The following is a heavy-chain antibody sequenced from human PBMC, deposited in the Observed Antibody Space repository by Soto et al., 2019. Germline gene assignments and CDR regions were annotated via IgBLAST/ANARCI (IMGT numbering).Heavy chain of an antibody. CDR2: ISGSGGST. Sequence: EVQLLESGGGLVQPGGSLRLSCAASGFTFSSYAMSWVRQAPGKGLEWVSAISGSGGSTYYADSVKGRFTISRDNSKNTLYLQMNSLRAEDTAVYYCATEGTYSSGWAHYYDSSGYFDYWGQGTLVTVSS. J-gene: IGHJ4*02. V-gene: IGHV3-23*01. CDR3: ATEGTYSSGWAHYYDSSGYFDY. CDR1: GFTFSSYA. D-gene: IGHD3-22*01.